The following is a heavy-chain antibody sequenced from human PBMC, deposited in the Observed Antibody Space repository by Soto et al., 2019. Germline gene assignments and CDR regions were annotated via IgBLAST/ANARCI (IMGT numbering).Heavy chain of an antibody. D-gene: IGHD6-6*01. CDR2: IIPIFGTA. Sequence: SVKVSCKASGGTFSSYAISWVRRAPGQGLEWMGGIIPIFGTANYAQKFQGRVTITADESTSTAYMELSSLRSEDTAVYYCAIGIIAARLRPYYYHGMDVWGQGTTVTVSS. CDR3: AIGIIAARLRPYYYHGMDV. J-gene: IGHJ6*02. V-gene: IGHV1-69*13. CDR1: GGTFSSYA.